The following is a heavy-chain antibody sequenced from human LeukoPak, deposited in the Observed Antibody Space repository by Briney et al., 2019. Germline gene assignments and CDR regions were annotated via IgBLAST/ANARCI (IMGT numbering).Heavy chain of an antibody. V-gene: IGHV1-18*01. CDR2: ISAYNGNT. CDR1: GYTFTSYG. CDR3: ARGYSSSWYGAMGSYYYYGMDV. Sequence: ASVKVSCKSSGYTFTSYGISWVRQAPGQGLEWMGWISAYNGNTNYAQKLQGRVNMTTDTSTSTAYMELRSLRSDDTAVYYCARGYSSSWYGAMGSYYYYGMDVWGQGTTVTVSS. J-gene: IGHJ6*02. D-gene: IGHD6-13*01.